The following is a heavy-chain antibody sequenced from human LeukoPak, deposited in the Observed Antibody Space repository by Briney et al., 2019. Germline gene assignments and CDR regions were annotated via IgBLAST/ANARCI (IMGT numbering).Heavy chain of an antibody. V-gene: IGHV4-31*03. D-gene: IGHD6-13*01. CDR3: ARGGFRIAAAGTGLYYYYGMDV. J-gene: IGHJ6*02. CDR1: GGSISSGGYY. Sequence: SETLSLTCTVSGGSISSGGYYWSWIRQHPGKGLEWIGYIYYSGSTYYNPSLKSRVTISVDTSKNQFSLKLSPVTAADTAVYYCARGGFRIAAAGTGLYYYYGMDVWGQGTTVTVSS. CDR2: IYYSGST.